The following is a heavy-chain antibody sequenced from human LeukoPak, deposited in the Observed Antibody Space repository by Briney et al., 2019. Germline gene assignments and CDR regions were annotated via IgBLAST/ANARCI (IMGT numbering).Heavy chain of an antibody. CDR1: GYTFTGYY. Sequence: ASVKVSCKASGYTFTGYYMHWVRQAPGQGLEWMGWINPNSGGTNYAQKFQGRVTMTRDTSISTASMELSRLRSDDTAVYYCARASVDTAMAELQNFDYWGQGTLVTVSS. CDR2: INPNSGGT. J-gene: IGHJ4*02. CDR3: ARASVDTAMAELQNFDY. D-gene: IGHD5-18*01. V-gene: IGHV1-2*02.